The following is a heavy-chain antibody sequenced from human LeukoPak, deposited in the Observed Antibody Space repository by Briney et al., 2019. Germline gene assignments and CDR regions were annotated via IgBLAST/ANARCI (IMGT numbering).Heavy chain of an antibody. V-gene: IGHV3-66*01. CDR1: GFTFSSYA. D-gene: IGHD1-20*01. CDR2: IYSGGST. CDR3: ARDILTGTPGD. J-gene: IGHJ4*02. Sequence: GGSLRLSCAASGFTFSSYAMSWVRQAPGKGLEWVSVIYSGGSTYYADSVKGRFTISRDNSKNTLYLQMNSLRAEDTAVYYCARDILTGTPGDWGQGTLVAVSS.